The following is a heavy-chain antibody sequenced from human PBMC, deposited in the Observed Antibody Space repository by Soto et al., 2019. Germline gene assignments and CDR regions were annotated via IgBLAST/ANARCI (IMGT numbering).Heavy chain of an antibody. CDR1: VCSIITHSHY. V-gene: IGHV4-39*02. CDR2: IYHTGTT. CDR3: ERLRYDFWDFEM. J-gene: IGHJ3*02. Sequence: SSTXSLTCTVSVCSIITHSHYLAWIRQPPGKGLEWIATIYHTGTTYYNPSLTSRVTISVDTSKNDFPLKLKSVDAAATPVYYGERLRYDFWDFEMWGQGTMVTV. D-gene: IGHD3-3*01.